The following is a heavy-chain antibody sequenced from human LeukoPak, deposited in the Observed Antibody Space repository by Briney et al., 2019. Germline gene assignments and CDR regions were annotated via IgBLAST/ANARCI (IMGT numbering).Heavy chain of an antibody. J-gene: IGHJ4*02. V-gene: IGHV3-23*01. CDR3: AKIKSSGWYYFDY. CDR1: GFTVSSNY. CDR2: ISGSGGST. Sequence: GGSLRLSCAASGFTVSSNYMSWVRQAPGKGLEWVSAISGSGGSTYYADSVKGRFTISRDNSKNTLYLQMNSLRAEDTAVYYCAKIKSSGWYYFDYWGQGTLVTVSS. D-gene: IGHD6-19*01.